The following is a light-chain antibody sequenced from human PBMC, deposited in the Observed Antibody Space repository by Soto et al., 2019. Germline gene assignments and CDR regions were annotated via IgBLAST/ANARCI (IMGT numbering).Light chain of an antibody. V-gene: IGKV3-15*01. CDR1: QSVSSN. CDR3: QQYNNWPPENT. J-gene: IGKJ2*01. Sequence: EIVMTQSPATLSVSPGERATLSCRASQSVSSNLAWYQQKPGQAPRLLIYGASTRATGIPARFSGSGSGIEFTLTISSLQSEDFAVYYCQQYNNWPPENTFGQGTKLEIK. CDR2: GAS.